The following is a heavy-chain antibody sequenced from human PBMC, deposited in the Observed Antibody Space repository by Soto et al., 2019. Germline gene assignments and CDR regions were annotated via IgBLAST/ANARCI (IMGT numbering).Heavy chain of an antibody. CDR3: ARAGYCISTSCSRLLGYYGMDV. CDR1: GFTVSSNY. V-gene: IGHV3-66*01. Sequence: EVQLVESGGGLVQPGGSLRLSCAASGFTVSSNYMSWVRQAPGKGLEWVSVIYSGGSTYYADSVKGRFTISRDNSKNTLYLQMNSLRAEDTAVYYCARAGYCISTSCSRLLGYYGMDVWGQGTTVTVSS. J-gene: IGHJ6*02. D-gene: IGHD2-2*01. CDR2: IYSGGST.